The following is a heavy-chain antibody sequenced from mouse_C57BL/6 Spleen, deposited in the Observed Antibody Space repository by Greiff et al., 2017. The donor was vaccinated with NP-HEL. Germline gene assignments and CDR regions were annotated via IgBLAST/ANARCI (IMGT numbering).Heavy chain of an antibody. J-gene: IGHJ2*01. D-gene: IGHD2-3*01. V-gene: IGHV8-12*01. CDR3: ARAEDGAYFDY. Sequence: QVTLKESGPGILQSSQTLSLTCSFSGFSLSTSGMGVSWIRQPSGKDLEWLAHIYWDDDKRYNPSLKSRLTISKDTSRNQVFLKITSVDTADTATYYCARAEDGAYFDYWGQGTTLTVSS. CDR2: IYWDDDK. CDR1: GFSLSTSGMG.